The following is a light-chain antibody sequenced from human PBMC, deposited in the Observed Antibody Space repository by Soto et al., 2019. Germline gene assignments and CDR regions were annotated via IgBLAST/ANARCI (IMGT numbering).Light chain of an antibody. CDR1: QTISSW. J-gene: IGKJ1*01. CDR3: QHYNSYSEA. Sequence: DIQLTQSPSTLSGSVGDRVTITWRASQTISSWLAWYQQKPGKAPKLLIYKASTLKSGVPSRFSGSGSGTEFTLTISRLQPDDFGTYYCQHYNSYSEAFGQGTKVDIK. V-gene: IGKV1-5*03. CDR2: KAS.